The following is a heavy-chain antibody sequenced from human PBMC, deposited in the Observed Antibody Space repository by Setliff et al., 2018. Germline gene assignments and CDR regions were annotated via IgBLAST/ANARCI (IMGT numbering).Heavy chain of an antibody. V-gene: IGHV4-59*11. Sequence: SETLSLTCTVSGGSISSHYWSWIRQPPGKGLEWIGSIYYSGSTNYNPSLKSRVTISVDTSKNQFSLKLSSVTAADTAVYYCARAPQPDYWGQGTLVTVSS. CDR3: ARAPQPDY. CDR2: IYYSGST. CDR1: GGSISSHY. J-gene: IGHJ4*02.